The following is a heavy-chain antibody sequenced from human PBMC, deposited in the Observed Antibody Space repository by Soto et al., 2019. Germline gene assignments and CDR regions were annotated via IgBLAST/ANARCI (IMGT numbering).Heavy chain of an antibody. CDR3: ARDKITGLFDY. J-gene: IGHJ4*02. Sequence: QVQLQQWGAGLLKPSETLSLTCAVYGGSFSGYYWTWIRQPPGTGLEWIGEINHSGSTNYNPSLKSRVTISVDTSKNQFSLKLTSVTAAATAVYYCARDKITGLFDYWGQGTLVTGSS. CDR1: GGSFSGYY. CDR2: INHSGST. V-gene: IGHV4-34*01. D-gene: IGHD2-8*02.